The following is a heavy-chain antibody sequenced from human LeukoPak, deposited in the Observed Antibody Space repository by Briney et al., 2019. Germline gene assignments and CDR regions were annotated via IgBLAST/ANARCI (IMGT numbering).Heavy chain of an antibody. Sequence: SGTLSLTCVVSGDSVSSTNYYWGWIRQPPGKGLEWIGTTHYSGNTYYNPSLKSRVTISVDRSKNQFSLKLSSVTAADTAVYYCARDRGGAFDIWGQGTMVTVSS. CDR1: GDSVSSTNYY. D-gene: IGHD3-10*01. V-gene: IGHV4-39*07. J-gene: IGHJ3*02. CDR3: ARDRGGAFDI. CDR2: THYSGNT.